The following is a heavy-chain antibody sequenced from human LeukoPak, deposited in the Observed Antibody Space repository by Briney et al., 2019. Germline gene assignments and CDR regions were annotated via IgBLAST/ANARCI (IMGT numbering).Heavy chain of an antibody. CDR3: ARTEGSGSYGFDY. CDR1: GGSISSYY. D-gene: IGHD3-10*01. CDR2: IYYSGST. J-gene: IGHJ4*02. V-gene: IGHV4-59*08. Sequence: SETLSLTCTVSGGSISSYYWSWIRQPPGKGLEWIGYIYYSGSTNYNPSLKSRVTISVDTSKNQFSLKLSSVTAADTAMYYCARTEGSGSYGFDYWGQGTLVTVS.